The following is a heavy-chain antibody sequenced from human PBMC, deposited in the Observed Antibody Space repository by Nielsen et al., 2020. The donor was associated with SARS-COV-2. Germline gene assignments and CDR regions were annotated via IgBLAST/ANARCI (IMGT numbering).Heavy chain of an antibody. Sequence: SETLSLTCAVYGGSLSGHSWSWIRQAPGKGLEWIGEINHSGITNDNPSLKSRVTISVDTSKNQFSLKLSSVTAADTAVYYCARHVLDIVVVPALEDWGQGTLVTVSS. V-gene: IGHV4-34*01. D-gene: IGHD2-2*01. CDR2: INHSGIT. CDR1: GGSLSGHS. J-gene: IGHJ4*02. CDR3: ARHVLDIVVVPALED.